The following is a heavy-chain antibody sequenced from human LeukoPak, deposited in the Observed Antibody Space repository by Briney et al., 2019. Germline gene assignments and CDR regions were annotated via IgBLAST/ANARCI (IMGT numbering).Heavy chain of an antibody. CDR3: AKGRGWEASYYYYYMDV. V-gene: IGHV3-30*02. CDR1: GFTFSSYG. D-gene: IGHD1-26*01. Sequence: GGSLRLYCAASGFTFSSYGIHWVRQAPGKGLEGVAFIRYDGSNKYYTDSVKGRFTISRDNSKNTLYLQMNSLRAEDTAVYYCAKGRGWEASYYYYYMDVWGKGTTVTISS. CDR2: IRYDGSNK. J-gene: IGHJ6*03.